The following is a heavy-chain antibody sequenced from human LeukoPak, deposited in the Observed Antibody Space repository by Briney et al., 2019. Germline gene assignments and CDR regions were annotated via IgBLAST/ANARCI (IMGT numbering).Heavy chain of an antibody. CDR2: ISYDGSHQ. V-gene: IGHV3-30*04. CDR1: GFTFSNYA. D-gene: IGHD3-3*01. CDR3: ASLRFLEWFDAFDI. Sequence: GGSLRLSCAASGFTFSNYAMHWVRQAPGKGLEWVAAISYDGSHQYYADSVKGRLTISRDNPTNTLYLQMNSLRAEDTAVYYCASLRFLEWFDAFDIWGQGTMVTVSS. J-gene: IGHJ3*02.